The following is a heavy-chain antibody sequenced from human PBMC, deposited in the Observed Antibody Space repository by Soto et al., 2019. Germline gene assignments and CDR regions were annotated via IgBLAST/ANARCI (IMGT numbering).Heavy chain of an antibody. Sequence: ASVKVSCKASGYTFTTYGISWVQQAPGQGLEWMGWISAYNGNTNYAQKLQGRVTMTTDTSTRTAYMELRSLRSDDTAVYYCAIVGWALYYYDSSGYYYFDYWVQGTLVTVSS. CDR1: GYTFTTYG. CDR2: ISAYNGNT. J-gene: IGHJ4*02. V-gene: IGHV1-18*01. D-gene: IGHD3-22*01. CDR3: AIVGWALYYYDSSGYYYFDY.